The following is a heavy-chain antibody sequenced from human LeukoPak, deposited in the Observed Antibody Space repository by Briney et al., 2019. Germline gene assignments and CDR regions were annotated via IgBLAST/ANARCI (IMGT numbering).Heavy chain of an antibody. J-gene: IGHJ4*02. CDR3: AILNYGDSDY. CDR1: GGSISSDSYY. V-gene: IGHV4-61*01. Sequence: PSETLSLTCIVSGGSISSDSYYWSWIRQPPGKGLEWIGYIYYSGSTNYNPSLKSRVTISVDTSKNQFSLKLSSVTAADTAVYYCAILNYGDSDYWGQGTLVTVSS. CDR2: IYYSGST. D-gene: IGHD4-17*01.